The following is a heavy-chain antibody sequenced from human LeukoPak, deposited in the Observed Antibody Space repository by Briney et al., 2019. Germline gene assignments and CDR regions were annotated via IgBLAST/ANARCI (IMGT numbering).Heavy chain of an antibody. CDR3: AKYCGGDCYGMDV. Sequence: GGSLRLSCAASGFTFSSYAMSWVRQAPGKGLEWVANIKQDGSEKDYVDSVKGRFTISRDNAKNSLYLQMNSLRAEDTAVYYCAKYCGGDCYGMDVWGQGTTVTVSS. CDR1: GFTFSSYA. J-gene: IGHJ6*02. D-gene: IGHD2-21*01. CDR2: IKQDGSEK. V-gene: IGHV3-7*01.